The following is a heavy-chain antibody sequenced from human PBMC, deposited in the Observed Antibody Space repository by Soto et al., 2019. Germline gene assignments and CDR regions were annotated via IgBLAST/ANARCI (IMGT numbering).Heavy chain of an antibody. CDR1: GYSFTSYW. Sequence: GESLKISCKVSGYSFTSYWISWVRQMPGKGLEWMGRIDPSDSYTNYSPSFQGHVTISADKSISTAYLQWSSLKASDTAMYYCARRSYCSSTSCRESSYYYYGMDVWGQGTTVTVSS. J-gene: IGHJ6*02. D-gene: IGHD2-2*01. CDR2: IDPSDSYT. V-gene: IGHV5-10-1*01. CDR3: ARRSYCSSTSCRESSYYYYGMDV.